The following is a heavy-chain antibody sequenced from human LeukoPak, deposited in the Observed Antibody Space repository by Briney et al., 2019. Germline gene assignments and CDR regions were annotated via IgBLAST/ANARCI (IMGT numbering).Heavy chain of an antibody. D-gene: IGHD1-26*01. CDR3: ARGWGSFGAPYYYYGMDV. Sequence: PSETLSPTCTISGGSISSYYWSWIRQPPGKGLEWIGYIYYSGSTNYNPSLKSRVTISVDTSKNQFSLKLSSVTAADTAVYYCARGWGSFGAPYYYYGMDVWGQGTTVTVSS. CDR1: GGSISSYY. CDR2: IYYSGST. J-gene: IGHJ6*02. V-gene: IGHV4-59*08.